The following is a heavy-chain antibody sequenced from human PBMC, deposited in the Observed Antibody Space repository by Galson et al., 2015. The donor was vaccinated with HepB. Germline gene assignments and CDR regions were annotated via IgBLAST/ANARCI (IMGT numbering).Heavy chain of an antibody. J-gene: IGHJ3*02. CDR1: GYTFTSYY. CDR2: INPSGGST. V-gene: IGHV1-46*01. D-gene: IGHD1-26*01. Sequence: SVKVSCKASGYTFTSYYMHWVRQAPGEGLEWMGIINPSGGSTSYAQKFQGRVTMTRDTSTSTVYMELSSLRSEDTAVYYCAIFLRRGSYRDAFDIWGQGTMVTVSS. CDR3: AIFLRRGSYRDAFDI.